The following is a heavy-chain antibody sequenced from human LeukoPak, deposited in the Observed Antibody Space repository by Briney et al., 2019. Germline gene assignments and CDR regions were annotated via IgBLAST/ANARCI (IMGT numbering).Heavy chain of an antibody. D-gene: IGHD3-22*01. J-gene: IGHJ3*02. CDR2: ISSSGST. Sequence: PSQTLSLTCTVSGDSISSGDYYWSWIRQPAGKGLEWIGRISSSGSTNYNPSLKSRVTISVDTSKNQFSLKLSSVTAADTAVYFCARGPYSYDSSGAFDIWGQGTMVTVSS. V-gene: IGHV4-61*02. CDR1: GDSISSGDYY. CDR3: ARGPYSYDSSGAFDI.